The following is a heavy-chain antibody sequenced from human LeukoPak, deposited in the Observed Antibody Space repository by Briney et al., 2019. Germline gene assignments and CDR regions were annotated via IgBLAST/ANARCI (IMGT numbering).Heavy chain of an antibody. CDR1: GFTFSSFA. V-gene: IGHV3-23*01. Sequence: GGSLRLSCAVSGFTFSSFAMSWVRQAPGKGLEWVSVISDSGGTTFYADSVKGRFTISRDNSKNTLYLQMNSLRAEDTAVYYCARERVVVSTLSGMDVWGQGTTVTVSS. CDR2: ISDSGGTT. CDR3: ARERVVVSTLSGMDV. D-gene: IGHD2-15*01. J-gene: IGHJ6*02.